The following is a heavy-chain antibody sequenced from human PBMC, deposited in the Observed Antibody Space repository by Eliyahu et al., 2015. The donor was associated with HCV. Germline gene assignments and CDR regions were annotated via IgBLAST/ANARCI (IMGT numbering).Heavy chain of an antibody. CDR3: ARVRAGGDGYNFDY. CDR2: INAGNGNT. V-gene: IGHV1-3*01. D-gene: IGHD5-24*01. Sequence: QVQLVQSGAEVKKPGASVKVSCKASVYTFTSYAMHWVRQAPGQRLEWMGWINAGNGNTKYSQKFQGRVTITRDTSASTAYMELSSLRSEDTAVYYCARVRAGGDGYNFDYWGQGTLVTVSS. CDR1: VYTFTSYA. J-gene: IGHJ4*02.